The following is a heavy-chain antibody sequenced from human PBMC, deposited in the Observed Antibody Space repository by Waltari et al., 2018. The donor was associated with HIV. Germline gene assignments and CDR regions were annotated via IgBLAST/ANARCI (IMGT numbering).Heavy chain of an antibody. CDR2: IWYDGSNK. D-gene: IGHD6-13*01. CDR3: ARDRSSSWYGRDYYYYGMDV. J-gene: IGHJ6*02. Sequence: QVQLVESGGGVVQSGRSLRLSCATSGFIFSNYGMHWVRQAPGKGLGWVSIIWYDGSNKYLSDSVKGRFTISRDNSKNTLYLQMNSLRAEDTAVYYCARDRSSSWYGRDYYYYGMDVWGQGTTVTVSS. V-gene: IGHV3-33*01. CDR1: GFIFSNYG.